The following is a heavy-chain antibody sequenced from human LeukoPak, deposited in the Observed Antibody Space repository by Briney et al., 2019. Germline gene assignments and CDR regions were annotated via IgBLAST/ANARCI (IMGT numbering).Heavy chain of an antibody. CDR3: ARSQRAGYNVYYFNS. V-gene: IGHV1-69*05. Sequence: SVKVSCKPSGGTFSSYGVSWVRQAPGQGLEWMGGIIPIFRATNYAKRFRGRVTITTDESTSTVYMELSSLRSEDTAVYYCARSQRAGYNVYYFNSWGQGTLVTVSS. CDR1: GGTFSSYG. J-gene: IGHJ4*02. D-gene: IGHD5-24*01. CDR2: IIPIFRAT.